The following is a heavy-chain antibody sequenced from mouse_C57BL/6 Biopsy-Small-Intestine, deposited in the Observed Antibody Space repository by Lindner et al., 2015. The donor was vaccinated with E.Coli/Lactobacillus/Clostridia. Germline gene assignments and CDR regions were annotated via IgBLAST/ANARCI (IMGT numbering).Heavy chain of an antibody. Sequence: VQLQESGPELVKPGASVKIPCKASGYTFTDFNMDWVKQSHGKSLEWIGDINPNNGGTIYNQKFKGKATLTVDKSSSTAYMELRSLTSEDTAVYYCARSLYDGYNYYAMDYWGQGTSVTVSS. CDR1: GYTFTDFN. D-gene: IGHD2-3*01. CDR3: ARSLYDGYNYYAMDY. V-gene: IGHV1-18*01. CDR2: INPNNGGT. J-gene: IGHJ4*01.